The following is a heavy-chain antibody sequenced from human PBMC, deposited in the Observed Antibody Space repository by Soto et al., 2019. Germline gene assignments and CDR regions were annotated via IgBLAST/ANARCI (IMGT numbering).Heavy chain of an antibody. D-gene: IGHD2-2*01. CDR3: ATEVVPAAFGGYYFDY. J-gene: IGHJ4*02. Sequence: PSETLSLTCTVSGGSISSGGYSWSWIRQHPGKGLEWIGYMYYSGSTYYNPSLKSRVTISVDTSKKQFSLKLSSVTAADTAVYYCATEVVPAAFGGYYFDYWGQGTLVTVSS. CDR1: GGSISSGGYS. CDR2: MYYSGST. V-gene: IGHV4-31*03.